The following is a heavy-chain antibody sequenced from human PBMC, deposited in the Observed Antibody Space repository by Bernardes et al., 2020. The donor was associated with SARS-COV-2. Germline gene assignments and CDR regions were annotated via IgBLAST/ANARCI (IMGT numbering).Heavy chain of an antibody. J-gene: IGHJ4*02. CDR3: ARDFRYDSREDY. CDR2: IYSGGST. Sequence: GGSLRLSCAASGFTVSSNYMSWVRQAPGKGLEWVSVIYSGGSTYYADSVKGRFTISRDNSKNTLYLQMNSLRAEDTAVYYCARDFRYDSREDYWGQGTLVTVSS. CDR1: GFTVSSNY. D-gene: IGHD3-22*01. V-gene: IGHV3-66*02.